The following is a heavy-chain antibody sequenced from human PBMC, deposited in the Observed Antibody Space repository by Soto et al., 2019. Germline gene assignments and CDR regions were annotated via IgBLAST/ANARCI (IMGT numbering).Heavy chain of an antibody. D-gene: IGHD2-21*02. CDR2: VHYSGNA. CDR3: ARVNVTLDF. Sequence: PSETLSLTCTVSGGSINTYNLFWAWIRQPPGKCLEWIASVHYSGNAYYNTSLTTRVTISRDTSKNRVSLELRSVTAADTAVYYCARVNVTLDFWGQG. J-gene: IGHJ4*02. CDR1: GGSINTYNLF. V-gene: IGHV4-39*01.